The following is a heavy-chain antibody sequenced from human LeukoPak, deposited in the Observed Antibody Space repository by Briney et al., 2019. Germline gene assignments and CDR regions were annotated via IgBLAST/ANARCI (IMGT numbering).Heavy chain of an antibody. J-gene: IGHJ4*02. D-gene: IGHD6-13*01. V-gene: IGHV4-39*07. CDR3: AREAYSSSFFYFDY. CDR2: IYYSGST. Sequence: SETLSLTCTVSGGSISSGTYYWGWIRQPPGKGLDWIASIYYSGSTYYNPSLRSRVTISVDTSKNQFSLKLSSVTAADTAVYYCAREAYSSSFFYFDYWGQGTLVTVSS. CDR1: GGSISSGTYY.